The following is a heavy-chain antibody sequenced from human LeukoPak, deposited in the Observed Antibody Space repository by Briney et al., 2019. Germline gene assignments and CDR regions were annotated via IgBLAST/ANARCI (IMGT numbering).Heavy chain of an antibody. J-gene: IGHJ1*01. D-gene: IGHD3-9*01. CDR3: ARSSDAIIYFQH. CDR1: GFTVSSNY. CDR2: FYSGGNT. V-gene: IGHV3-53*01. Sequence: GGSLRLSCAASGFTVSSNYMSWVRHAPGKGLEWVSVFYSGGNTYYADSVKGRFTISRDNSKNTLYLQMNSLRAEDTAVYYCARSSDAIIYFQHWGQGTLVTVSS.